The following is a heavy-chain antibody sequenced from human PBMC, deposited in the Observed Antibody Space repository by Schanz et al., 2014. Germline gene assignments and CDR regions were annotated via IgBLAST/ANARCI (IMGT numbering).Heavy chain of an antibody. CDR2: IFTDGRT. J-gene: IGHJ4*02. CDR1: GFAVDNYY. Sequence: EVQLVESGGGVVRPGGSLRLSCAASGFAVDNYYMSCVRQAPGRGLEWVSIIFTDGRTYYADSVKGRFTISRDNSKNTLYLQMNSLRTEDTAVYYCARLDPYCRSGTCSRAFDFWGQGTLVTVSS. D-gene: IGHD2-15*01. CDR3: ARLDPYCRSGTCSRAFDF. V-gene: IGHV3-66*02.